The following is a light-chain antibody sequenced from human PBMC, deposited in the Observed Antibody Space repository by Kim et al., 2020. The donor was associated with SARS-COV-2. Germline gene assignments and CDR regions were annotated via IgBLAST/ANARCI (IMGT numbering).Light chain of an antibody. Sequence: SYELTQPPSVSVSPGQTASIPCSGDTLGNKYACWYQQKPGQSPVLVIFQDTKRPSGIPERFSGSNSGNTATLTISGTQAMDEADYYCQAWDSSTVVFGGGTQLTVL. J-gene: IGLJ2*01. CDR2: QDT. V-gene: IGLV3-1*01. CDR1: TLGNKY. CDR3: QAWDSSTVV.